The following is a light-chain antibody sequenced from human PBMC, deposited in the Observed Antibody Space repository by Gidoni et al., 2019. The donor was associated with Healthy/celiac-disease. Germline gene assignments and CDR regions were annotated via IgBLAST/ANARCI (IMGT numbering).Light chain of an antibody. CDR1: QSLLHSNGYNY. V-gene: IGKV2-28*01. CDR3: MQALQTPWT. Sequence: DIVMTQSPLSLPVTPGEPASISCRSSQSLLHSNGYNYLDLYLQKPGQSPQLLIYLGSNRASGVPDRFSGSGSGTDFTLKISRVEAEDVGVYYCMQALQTPWTFXQXTKVEIK. J-gene: IGKJ1*01. CDR2: LGS.